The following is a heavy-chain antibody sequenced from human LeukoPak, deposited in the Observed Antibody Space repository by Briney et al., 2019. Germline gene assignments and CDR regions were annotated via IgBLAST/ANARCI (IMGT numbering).Heavy chain of an antibody. J-gene: IGHJ4*02. Sequence: SGGSLRLSCAASGFTFTSYAMSWVRQAPGKGLEWVSAISGSGGSTYYADSVKGRFTISRDNSKNTLYLQMNSLRAEDTAVSYCAKAGTYYYEVWGQRTMATVS. CDR3: AKAGTYYYEV. CDR2: ISGSGGST. D-gene: IGHD3-22*01. CDR1: GFTFTSYA. V-gene: IGHV3-23*01.